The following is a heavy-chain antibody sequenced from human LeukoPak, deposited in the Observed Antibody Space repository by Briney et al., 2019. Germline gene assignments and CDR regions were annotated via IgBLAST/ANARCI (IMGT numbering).Heavy chain of an antibody. CDR1: GFTFSSYY. V-gene: IGHV3-74*01. CDR3: LRVPY. Sequence: GGSLRLSCAVSGFTFSSYYMHWVRQVPGKGLVRTSRISGDGSDTNYADSVKGRFTISRDNAKNTLYLQMNSLRAEDTAVYYCLRVPYWGQGALVTVSS. J-gene: IGHJ4*02. CDR2: ISGDGSDT.